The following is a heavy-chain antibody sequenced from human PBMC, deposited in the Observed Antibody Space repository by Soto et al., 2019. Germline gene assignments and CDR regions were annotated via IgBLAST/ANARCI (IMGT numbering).Heavy chain of an antibody. Sequence: GSLRLPCAASGFTCIDYYRSWIRQAQGKGLEWVSYISSSGSTIYYADSVKGRFTISRDNAKNSLYLQMNSLRAEDTAVYYCARSLTLITMVRGVYWFDPWGQGTLVTVSS. CDR2: ISSSGSTI. CDR1: GFTCIDYY. D-gene: IGHD3-10*01. J-gene: IGHJ5*02. CDR3: ARSLTLITMVRGVYWFDP. V-gene: IGHV3-11*01.